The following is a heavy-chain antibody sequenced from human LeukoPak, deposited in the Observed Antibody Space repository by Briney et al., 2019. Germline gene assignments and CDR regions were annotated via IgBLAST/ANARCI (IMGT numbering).Heavy chain of an antibody. D-gene: IGHD3-22*01. V-gene: IGHV3-48*01. CDR2: ISSSSSTI. CDR3: ARDAVWGYYDSSGYYPLDY. Sequence: GGSLRPSCVGSGFLFSSYSMNWVRQAPGKGLEWVSYISSSSSTIYYADSVKGRFTISRDNAKNSLYLQTNSLRAEDTAVYYCARDAVWGYYDSSGYYPLDYWGQGTLVTVSS. CDR1: GFLFSSYS. J-gene: IGHJ4*02.